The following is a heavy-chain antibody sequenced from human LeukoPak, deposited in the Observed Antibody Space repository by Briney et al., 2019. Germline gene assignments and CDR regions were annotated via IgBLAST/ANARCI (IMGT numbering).Heavy chain of an antibody. D-gene: IGHD3-3*01. V-gene: IGHV3-7*01. CDR3: ARDHDGVFDP. Sequence: PGGSLRLSCAASGFTFSSYWMSWVRQAPGKGLEWVANIKQDGREKNSADSVKGRFTISRDNAKNSLYLQMNSLRGEDTAVYYCARDHDGVFDPWGQGTLVTVSS. CDR1: GFTFSSYW. J-gene: IGHJ5*02. CDR2: IKQDGREK.